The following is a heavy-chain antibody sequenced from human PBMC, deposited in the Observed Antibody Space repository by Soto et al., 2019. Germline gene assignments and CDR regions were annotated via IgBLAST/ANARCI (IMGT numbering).Heavy chain of an antibody. CDR3: ARHADRLRFLEWLPNFDY. Sequence: ETVYVTCTVSGGSISISSYYWGWMRQPPGKGLEWIGSIYYSGSTYYNPSLKSRVTISVDTSKNQFSLKLSSVTAADTAVYYCARHADRLRFLEWLPNFDYWGQGTLVTVSS. CDR1: GGSISISSYY. J-gene: IGHJ4*02. CDR2: IYYSGST. D-gene: IGHD3-3*01. V-gene: IGHV4-39*01.